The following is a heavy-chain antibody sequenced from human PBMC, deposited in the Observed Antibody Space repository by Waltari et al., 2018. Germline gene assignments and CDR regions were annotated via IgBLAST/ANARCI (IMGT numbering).Heavy chain of an antibody. CDR3: ARGNFNYYDSSGYYGDFDY. J-gene: IGHJ4*02. CDR2: IYHSGST. V-gene: IGHV4-38-2*01. CDR1: GYSISSGYY. Sequence: QVQLQESGPGLVKPSETLSLTCAVSGYSISSGYYWGWIRQPPGKGLEWIGSIYHSGSTYYNPSLKSRVTISVDTSKNQFSLKLSSVTAADTAVYYCARGNFNYYDSSGYYGDFDYWGQGTLVTVSS. D-gene: IGHD3-22*01.